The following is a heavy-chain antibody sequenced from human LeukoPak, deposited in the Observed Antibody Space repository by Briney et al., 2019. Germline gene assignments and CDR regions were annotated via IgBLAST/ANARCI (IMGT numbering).Heavy chain of an antibody. CDR1: GGSISSYY. CDR2: IYYSGST. V-gene: IGHV4-59*01. D-gene: IGHD6-13*01. J-gene: IGHJ4*02. Sequence: SETLSLTCNVSGGSISSYYWSWIRQPPWKGLEWIGCIYYSGSTNYNPSLESRVTISVDTSKNQFSLKLSSVTAADTAVYYCARGGSTSWAKFDNWGQGTLVTVSS. CDR3: ARGGSTSWAKFDN.